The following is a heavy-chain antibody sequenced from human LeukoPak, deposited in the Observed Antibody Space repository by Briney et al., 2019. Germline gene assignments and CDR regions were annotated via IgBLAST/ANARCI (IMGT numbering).Heavy chain of an antibody. V-gene: IGHV3-23*01. CDR2: ISGSGGST. Sequence: PGGSLRLSCAASGFTFSSYAMSWVRQAPGKGLEWVPAISGSGGSTYYADSVKGRFTISRDNSKNTLYLQMNSLRAEDTAVYYCADLTGDHLYYYYMDVWGKGTTVTVSS. CDR1: GFTFSSYA. D-gene: IGHD7-27*01. CDR3: ADLTGDHLYYYYMDV. J-gene: IGHJ6*03.